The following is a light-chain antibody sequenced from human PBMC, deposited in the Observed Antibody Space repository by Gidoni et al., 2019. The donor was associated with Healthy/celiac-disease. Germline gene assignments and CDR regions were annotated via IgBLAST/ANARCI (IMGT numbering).Light chain of an antibody. CDR2: YAS. CDR3: QQRSNWPLT. V-gene: IGKV3-11*01. CDR1: QSVSSY. J-gene: IGKJ4*01. Sequence: EIVLTQSPATLSLSPGEIATLSCRASQSVSSYLAWYQQKPGQAPRLLIYYASNRATGIPARFSGSGSGTDFTLTISSLEPEDFAVYYCQQRSNWPLTFGGGTKVEIK.